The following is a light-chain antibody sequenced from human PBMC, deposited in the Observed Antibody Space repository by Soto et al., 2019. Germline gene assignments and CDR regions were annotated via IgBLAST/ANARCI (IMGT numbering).Light chain of an antibody. CDR3: QQYGTSPYT. V-gene: IGKV3-20*01. CDR2: GAS. J-gene: IGKJ2*01. CDR1: QSVSSNY. Sequence: EIVLTQSPGTLSLSPGERATLSCRASQSVSSNYLAWYQQKPGQAPRLLIYGASSRAIGIPDTFSGRGSGADFSLTFSRLEREDFAVYYCQQYGTSPYTFGQGAKLEI.